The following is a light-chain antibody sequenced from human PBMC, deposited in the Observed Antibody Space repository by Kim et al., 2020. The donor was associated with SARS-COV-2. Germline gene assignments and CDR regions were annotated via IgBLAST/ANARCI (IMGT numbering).Light chain of an antibody. V-gene: IGLV2-14*03. Sequence: QSALTQPASVSGSPGQSITISCTGTSIDVGRYNYVSWYQQYPGKAPKLTIYDVSNRPSGVSSRFSGSKSGNTASLTISGLQAGDEADYYCNSYTSGSTYVFGTGTKVTVL. CDR1: SIDVGRYNY. J-gene: IGLJ1*01. CDR2: DVS. CDR3: NSYTSGSTYV.